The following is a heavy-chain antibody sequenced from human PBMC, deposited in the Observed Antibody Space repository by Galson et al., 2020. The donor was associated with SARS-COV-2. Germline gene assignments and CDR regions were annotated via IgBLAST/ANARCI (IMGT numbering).Heavy chain of an antibody. CDR1: GFNFSSYE. Sequence: GESLKIPCAASGFNFSSYEMNWVRQAPGKGLEWVSYISSSGSNIYYADSVKGRFNISRDNAKNSLYLQMNSLRAEDTAVYYCARYAFFDFWSNYYTAHYYYMDVWGKGTTVTVSS. D-gene: IGHD3-3*01. J-gene: IGHJ6*03. V-gene: IGHV3-48*03. CDR3: ARYAFFDFWSNYYTAHYYYMDV. CDR2: ISSSGSNI.